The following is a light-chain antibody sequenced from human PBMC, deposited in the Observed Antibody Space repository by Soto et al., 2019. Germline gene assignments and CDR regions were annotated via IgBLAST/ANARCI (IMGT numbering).Light chain of an antibody. J-gene: IGKJ1*01. V-gene: IGKV3-20*01. CDR2: GAS. CDR1: QSVSSSY. Sequence: EIVLTQSPGTLSLSPGERATLSCRASQSVSSSYLAWYQQKPGQAPRLLIYGASSRATGIPDRFSGSGSGKDFPLTIRRLEPEVFAVYYCQQYGSSPTWTFGKGTKGDIK. CDR3: QQYGSSPTWT.